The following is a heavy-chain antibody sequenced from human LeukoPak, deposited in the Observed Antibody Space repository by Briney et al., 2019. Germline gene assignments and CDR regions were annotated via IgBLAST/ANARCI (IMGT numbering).Heavy chain of an antibody. Sequence: GASVKVSCKASGYTFTAYYIHWVRQAPGQGLEWMGWINPNSVDTNYAQKFQGRVTMTRDTSISTAYMELSSLRSEDTAVYYCARAAIYCGGDCYLDYWGQGTLVTVSS. CDR3: ARAAIYCGGDCYLDY. D-gene: IGHD2-21*02. J-gene: IGHJ4*02. CDR2: INPNSVDT. CDR1: GYTFTAYY. V-gene: IGHV1-2*02.